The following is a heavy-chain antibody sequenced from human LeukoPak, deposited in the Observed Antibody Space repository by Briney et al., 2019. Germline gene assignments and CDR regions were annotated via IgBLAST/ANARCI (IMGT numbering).Heavy chain of an antibody. CDR1: GLTFSSYA. CDR2: ISYDGTNK. D-gene: IGHD6-19*01. V-gene: IGHV3-30*04. Sequence: PGGSLRLSCAASGLTFSSYAMDWVRQAPGKGLAWVTSISYDGTNKYYADSVKGPFTISRDDSTNTLYLQMNSLRSDDSAVYYCATSVSVAENAFDIWGQGTMVTVSS. J-gene: IGHJ3*02. CDR3: ATSVSVAENAFDI.